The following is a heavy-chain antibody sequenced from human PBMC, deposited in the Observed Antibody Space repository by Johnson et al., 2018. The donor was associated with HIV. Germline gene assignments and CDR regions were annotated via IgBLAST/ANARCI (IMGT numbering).Heavy chain of an antibody. CDR1: GFTFDDYA. Sequence: VQLVESGGGLVQPGRSLRLSCAASGFTFDDYAMHWVRQAPGKGLEWVSGISWNSGSIGYADSVKGRFTISRDNSKNTLYLQMNSLRAEDTAVYYCASGWGIVVSDAFDIWGQGTMVTVSS. J-gene: IGHJ3*02. D-gene: IGHD6-19*01. V-gene: IGHV3-9*01. CDR3: ASGWGIVVSDAFDI. CDR2: ISWNSGSI.